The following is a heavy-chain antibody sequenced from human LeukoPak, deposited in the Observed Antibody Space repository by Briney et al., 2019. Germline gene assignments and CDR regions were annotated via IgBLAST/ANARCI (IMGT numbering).Heavy chain of an antibody. Sequence: SETLSLTCTVSGYSISSGYYWSWIRPPAGKGLEWIGRIYTSGSTNYNPSLKSRVTISVDTSKNQFSLKLSSVTAADTAVYYCARHKRYDYGDYGSWGQGTLVTVSS. CDR2: IYTSGST. V-gene: IGHV4-61*02. D-gene: IGHD4-17*01. CDR1: GYSISSGYY. CDR3: ARHKRYDYGDYGS. J-gene: IGHJ4*02.